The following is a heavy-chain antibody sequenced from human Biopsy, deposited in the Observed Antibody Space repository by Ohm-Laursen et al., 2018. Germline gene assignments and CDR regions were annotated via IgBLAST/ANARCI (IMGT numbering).Heavy chain of an antibody. CDR3: AREDEGLLRALDL. V-gene: IGHV4-4*07. Sequence: PSETLSLTCTVSGGSISSYYWTWVRQPAGKGLEWIGHIYTIGDTTYNPSLESRVTMSLDTPKNQFSLKMTSLTAADTAVYFCAREDEGLLRALDLWGQGTMVTVSS. J-gene: IGHJ3*01. CDR1: GGSISSYY. D-gene: IGHD3-3*01. CDR2: IYTIGDT.